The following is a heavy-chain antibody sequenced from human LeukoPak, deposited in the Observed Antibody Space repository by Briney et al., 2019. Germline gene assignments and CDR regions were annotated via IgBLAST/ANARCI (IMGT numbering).Heavy chain of an antibody. CDR2: ISSSSSYI. V-gene: IGHV3-21*01. D-gene: IGHD3-9*01. Sequence: TGGSLRLSCAASGFTFSSYSMNWVRQAPGKGLEWVSSISSSSSYIYYADSVKGRFTISRDNAKNSLYLQMNSLRAEDTAVYYCARDKEPHYDILTGYYMMGGFDYWGQGTLVTVSS. CDR3: ARDKEPHYDILTGYYMMGGFDY. J-gene: IGHJ4*02. CDR1: GFTFSSYS.